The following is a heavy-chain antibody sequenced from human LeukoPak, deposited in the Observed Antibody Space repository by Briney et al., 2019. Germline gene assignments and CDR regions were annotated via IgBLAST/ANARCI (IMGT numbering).Heavy chain of an antibody. CDR3: AKEDPYAL. J-gene: IGHJ4*02. CDR2: IRYDGSNK. Sequence: GGSLRLSCAASGFTFSSYGMHWVRQAPGKGLEWVAFIRYDGSNKYYADSVKGRFTISRDNSKNRLALQMNSLRAEDTAVYNCAKEDPYALGGQGNPVTVSS. D-gene: IGHD1-1*01. V-gene: IGHV3-30*02. CDR1: GFTFSSYG.